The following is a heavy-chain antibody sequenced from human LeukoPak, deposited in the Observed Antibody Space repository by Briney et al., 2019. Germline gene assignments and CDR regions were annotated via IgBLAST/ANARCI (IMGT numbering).Heavy chain of an antibody. V-gene: IGHV3-33*01. CDR1: GVKGKSYG. CDR2: IRYDGSNK. D-gene: IGHD3-10*01. CDR3: ARDTYGSGSPSPFYYYYGMDV. J-gene: IGHJ6*02. Sequence: SCLIGSWATSGVKGKSYGLGWVRKAQKKGLEWVAVIRYDGSNKYYADSVKGRFTISRDNSKNTLYLQMNSLRAEDTAVYYCARDTYGSGSPSPFYYYYGMDVWGQGTTVTVSS.